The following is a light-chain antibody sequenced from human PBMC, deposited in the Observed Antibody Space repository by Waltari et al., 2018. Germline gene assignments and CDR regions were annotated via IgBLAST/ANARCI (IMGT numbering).Light chain of an antibody. V-gene: IGKV3-11*01. Sequence: IVLTQSPATLSLSPGERATLSCRASQSISSYLAWYQQKPGQAPRLLIWDGANRATGIPARFSGSGSKTDFTLTIASLEPEDSAVYYCQQSYNWPRTFGQGTKVEIK. CDR3: QQSYNWPRT. J-gene: IGKJ1*01. CDR1: QSISSY. CDR2: DGA.